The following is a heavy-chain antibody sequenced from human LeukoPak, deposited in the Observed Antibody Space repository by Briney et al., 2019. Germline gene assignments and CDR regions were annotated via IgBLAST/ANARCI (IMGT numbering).Heavy chain of an antibody. V-gene: IGHV3-74*01. Sequence: PGGSLRLSCAASGFTFSSYWMHWVRQAPGKGLVWVSRINSHGSSTSYADSVKGRFTISRDNAKNTVYLQMNSLRAEDTAVYYSARSLGSSGYPDNWGQGTLVTVSS. CDR3: ARSLGSSGYPDN. J-gene: IGHJ4*02. D-gene: IGHD3-22*01. CDR1: GFTFSSYW. CDR2: INSHGSST.